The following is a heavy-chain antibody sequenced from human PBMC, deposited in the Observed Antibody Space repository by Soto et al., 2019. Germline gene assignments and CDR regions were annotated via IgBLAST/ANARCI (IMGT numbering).Heavy chain of an antibody. CDR1: GGSISSSSYY. V-gene: IGHV4-39*01. CDR2: IYYSGST. CDR3: ARRSTVTTHYGMDV. J-gene: IGHJ6*02. Sequence: QLQLQESGPGLVKPSETLSLTCTVSGGSISSSSYYWGWIRQPPGKGLEWIGSIYYSGSTYYNPSLKSRVTISVDTSKNQFSLKLSSVTAADTAVYYCARRSTVTTHYGMDVWGQGTTVTVSS. D-gene: IGHD4-17*01.